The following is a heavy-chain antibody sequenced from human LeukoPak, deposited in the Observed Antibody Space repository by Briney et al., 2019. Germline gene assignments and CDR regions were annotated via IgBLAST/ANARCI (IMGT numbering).Heavy chain of an antibody. Sequence: PSETLSLTCTVSGGSISSGGYYWSWIRQHPGKGLEWIGYIYYSGSTYYNPSLKSRVTISVDTSKNQFSLKLSSVTAADTAVYYCARDYYDSSGYLPRYYYGMDVWGQGTTVTVSS. CDR1: GGSISSGGYY. J-gene: IGHJ6*02. CDR2: IYYSGST. V-gene: IGHV4-31*03. D-gene: IGHD3-22*01. CDR3: ARDYYDSSGYLPRYYYGMDV.